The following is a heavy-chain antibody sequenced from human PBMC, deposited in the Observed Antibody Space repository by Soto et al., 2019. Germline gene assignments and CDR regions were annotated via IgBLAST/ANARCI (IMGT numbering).Heavy chain of an antibody. Sequence: PSETLSLTCAVSGGSISSGGYSWSWIRQPPGKGLEWIGYIYHSGSTYYNSSPKSRVTISVDRSKNQFSLKLSSVTAADTAVYYCARVPTPWGQGTLVTVSS. CDR2: IYHSGST. CDR3: ARVPTP. D-gene: IGHD2-2*01. CDR1: GGSISSGGYS. J-gene: IGHJ5*02. V-gene: IGHV4-30-2*01.